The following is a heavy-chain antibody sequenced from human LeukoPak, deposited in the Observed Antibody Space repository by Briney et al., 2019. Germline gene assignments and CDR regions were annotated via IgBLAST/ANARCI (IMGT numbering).Heavy chain of an antibody. J-gene: IGHJ3*02. V-gene: IGHV4-30-2*01. D-gene: IGHD6-13*01. CDR3: ARERGTAEDDALDI. CDR2: ISHSGST. Sequence: SQTLSLTCAVSGGSISSGGYSWSWIRQPPGRGLEWIGYISHSGSTYYNPSLKSRVTISVDTSKNQFSLKLSSVTAADTAVYYCARERGTAEDDALDIWGQGTTVTVSS. CDR1: GGSISSGGYS.